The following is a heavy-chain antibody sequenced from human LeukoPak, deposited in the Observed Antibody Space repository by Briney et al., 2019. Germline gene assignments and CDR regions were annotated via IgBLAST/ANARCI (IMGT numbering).Heavy chain of an antibody. CDR1: GGPFSGYY. J-gene: IGHJ5*02. CDR2: INHSGST. D-gene: IGHD1-26*01. V-gene: IGHV4-34*01. Sequence: KTSETLSLTCAVYGGPFSGYYWSWIRQPPGKGREWIGEINHSGSTNYNPSLKSRVTISVDTSKNQFSLKLSPVTAADTAVYYCARGIVGATWFDPWGQGTLVTVSS. CDR3: ARGIVGATWFDP.